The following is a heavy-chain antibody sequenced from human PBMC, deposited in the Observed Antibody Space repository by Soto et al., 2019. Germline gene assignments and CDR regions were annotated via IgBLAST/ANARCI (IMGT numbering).Heavy chain of an antibody. D-gene: IGHD2-2*01. Sequence: GGSLRLSCRASGFSFSNSWMAWVRQAPGKGLEWVASIRQDGTEKFYVDSERGRFTISRDNAKNSVYLSMSSLRVDDTAVYYCATQPAAQYQYYYYMDVWGKGTTVTVSS. CDR2: IRQDGTEK. CDR1: GFSFSNSW. V-gene: IGHV3-7*01. CDR3: ATQPAAQYQYYYYMDV. J-gene: IGHJ6*03.